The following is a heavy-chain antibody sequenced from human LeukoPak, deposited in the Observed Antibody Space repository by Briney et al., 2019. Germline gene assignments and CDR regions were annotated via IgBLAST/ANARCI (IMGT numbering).Heavy chain of an antibody. D-gene: IGHD3-22*01. J-gene: IGHJ3*01. CDR1: GGSLSGHY. V-gene: IGHV4-59*11. Sequence: LETLSLTCTVAGGSLSGHYWSWIRQPPGKRLEWIGYVSYTGRTKYNRSLQSRVTISIDTSTSQFSLKLTSVTSADTAVYSCARLLDNDIRGDPDTFDVWGQGTTVIVSS. CDR3: ARLLDNDIRGDPDTFDV. CDR2: VSYTGRT.